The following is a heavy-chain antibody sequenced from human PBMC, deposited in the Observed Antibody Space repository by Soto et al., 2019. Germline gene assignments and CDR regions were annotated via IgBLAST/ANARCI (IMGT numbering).Heavy chain of an antibody. V-gene: IGHV3-74*01. CDR3: XXVLTGSWNWFDP. CDR1: GFTFSSYW. CDR2: INSDGSRT. Sequence: EVQLVESGGGLVQPGESLRLSCAASGFTFSSYWMHWVRQAPGKGLVWVSRINSDGSRTNYADSVKGRFTVSRDNAKXXXXXXXXXXXXXXXXXXXXXXVLTGSWNWFDPWGQGTLVTVSS. J-gene: IGHJ5*02. D-gene: IGHD6-13*01.